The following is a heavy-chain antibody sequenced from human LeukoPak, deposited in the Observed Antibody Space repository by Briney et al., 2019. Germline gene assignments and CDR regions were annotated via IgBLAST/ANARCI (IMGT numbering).Heavy chain of an antibody. CDR2: FQYTGST. V-gene: IGHV4-39*07. CDR3: ARTGGSFYFYYYMDV. J-gene: IGHJ6*03. CDR1: GGSIRSSSYN. D-gene: IGHD1-26*01. Sequence: SETLSLTCTVSGGSIRSSSYNWGWLRQPPGKGLEWIGSFQYTGSTHYNPSLKSRVTISVDTSKNQFSLKLSSVTAADTALYYCARTGGSFYFYYYMDVWGKGTTITVSS.